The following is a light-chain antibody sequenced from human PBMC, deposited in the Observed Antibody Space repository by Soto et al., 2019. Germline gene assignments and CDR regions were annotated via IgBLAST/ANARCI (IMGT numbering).Light chain of an antibody. J-gene: IGKJ1*01. V-gene: IGKV3-20*01. Sequence: EIVLTQSPGTLSLSPGERATLSCRASQSVTSSYLAWYQQKPGQAPRLLIYGAYNRATGIPDRFSGNGSGTDFTLTISRLEPEDFAVYYCQEYGSSRTFGLGTKVDIK. CDR2: GAY. CDR1: QSVTSSY. CDR3: QEYGSSRT.